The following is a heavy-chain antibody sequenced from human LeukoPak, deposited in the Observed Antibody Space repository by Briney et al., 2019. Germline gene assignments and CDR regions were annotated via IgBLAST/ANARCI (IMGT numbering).Heavy chain of an antibody. J-gene: IGHJ3*02. V-gene: IGHV4-59*08. CDR3: ARHKYNWNPNDAFDI. D-gene: IGHD1-20*01. CDR2: ISDRGNT. Sequence: SKTLSLTCTVSGGSMSNYYWSWIRQPPGKGLEWLGYISDRGNTDYNPSLKSRVTISVDTSKNQFSLKLSSVTAADTAVYYCARHKYNWNPNDAFDIWGQGTMVTVSS. CDR1: GGSMSNYY.